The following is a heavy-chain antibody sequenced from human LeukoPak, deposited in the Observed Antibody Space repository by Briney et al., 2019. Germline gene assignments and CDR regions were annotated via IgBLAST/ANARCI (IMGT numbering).Heavy chain of an antibody. Sequence: ASVKVSCKASGYTFTSYGISWVRQAPGQGLEWMGWISAYNGNTNYAQKLQGRVTMTTDTSTSTAYMELRSLRSDDTAVYYCARGQVLRFLEWYTRAFDYWGQGTLVTVSS. CDR1: GYTFTSYG. CDR3: ARGQVLRFLEWYTRAFDY. CDR2: ISAYNGNT. V-gene: IGHV1-18*01. D-gene: IGHD3-3*01. J-gene: IGHJ4*02.